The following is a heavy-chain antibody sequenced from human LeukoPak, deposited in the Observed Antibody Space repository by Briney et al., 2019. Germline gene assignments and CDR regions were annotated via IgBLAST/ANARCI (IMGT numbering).Heavy chain of an antibody. CDR1: GFTFSSYS. CDR2: ISSSSSYI. CDR3: ARDVAAAAPSLA. V-gene: IGHV3-21*01. J-gene: IGHJ4*02. D-gene: IGHD6-13*01. Sequence: GGSLRLSCAASGFTFSSYSMNWVRQAPGKGLEWVSSISSSSSYIYYADSVKGRFTISRDNAKNSLYLQMNSLRAEDTAVYYCARDVAAAAPSLAWGQGTLVTVSS.